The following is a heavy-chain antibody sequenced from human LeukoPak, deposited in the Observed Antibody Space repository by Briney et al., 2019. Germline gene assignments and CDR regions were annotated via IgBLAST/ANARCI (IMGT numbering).Heavy chain of an antibody. J-gene: IGHJ3*02. CDR3: ARDYDSSGLDAFDI. D-gene: IGHD3-22*01. V-gene: IGHV3-21*01. Sequence: GGSLRLSCAASGFTFSSYSMNWVRQAPGKGLEWVSSISSSSSYIYYADSVKGRFTLSRDNAKNSLYLQMNSLRAEDTAVYYCARDYDSSGLDAFDIWGQGTMVTVSS. CDR2: ISSSSSYI. CDR1: GFTFSSYS.